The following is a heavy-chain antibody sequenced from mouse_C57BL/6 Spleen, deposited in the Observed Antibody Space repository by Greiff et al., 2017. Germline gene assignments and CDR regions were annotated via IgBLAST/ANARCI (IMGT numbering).Heavy chain of an antibody. CDR3: AREAYGDAMDY. CDR2: INPSNGGT. Sequence: QVHVKQPGTELVKPGASVKLSCKASGYTFTSYWMHWVKQRPGQGLEWIGNINPSNGGTNYNEKFKSKATLTVDKSSSTAYMQLSSLTSEDSAVYYCAREAYGDAMDYWGQGTSVTVSS. CDR1: GYTFTSYW. V-gene: IGHV1-53*01. J-gene: IGHJ4*01. D-gene: IGHD1-1*01.